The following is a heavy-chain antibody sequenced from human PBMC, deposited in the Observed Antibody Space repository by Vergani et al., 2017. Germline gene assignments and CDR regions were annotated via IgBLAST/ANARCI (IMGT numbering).Heavy chain of an antibody. CDR2: INPSGGST. V-gene: IGHV1-46*01. D-gene: IGHD4-17*01. CDR3: AAAYGDYRRVDAFDI. Sequence: QVQLVQSGAEVKKPGASVKVSCKASGYTFTSYYMHWVRQAPGQGLEWMGIINPSGGSTSYAQKFQGRVTMTRDMSTSTAYMELSSLRSEDTAVYYCAAAYGDYRRVDAFDIWGQGTMVTVSS. CDR1: GYTFTSYY. J-gene: IGHJ3*02.